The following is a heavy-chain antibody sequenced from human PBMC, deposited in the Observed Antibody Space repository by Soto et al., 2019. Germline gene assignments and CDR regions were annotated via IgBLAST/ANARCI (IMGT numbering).Heavy chain of an antibody. V-gene: IGHV3-30-3*01. D-gene: IGHD6-13*01. CDR1: VFTFSSYA. Sequence: PGGSLRLSCAASVFTFSSYAVHWVRQAPGKGLEWVAVTSYDGSNKYYTDSVKGRFTISRDNSKNTLYLQMNSLRAEDTAVYYCAKDAGSPRPFDSWGQGTLVTVSS. J-gene: IGHJ4*02. CDR2: TSYDGSNK. CDR3: AKDAGSPRPFDS.